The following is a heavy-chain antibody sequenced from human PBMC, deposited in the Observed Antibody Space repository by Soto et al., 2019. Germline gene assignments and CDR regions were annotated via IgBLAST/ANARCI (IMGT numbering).Heavy chain of an antibody. V-gene: IGHV4-34*01. D-gene: IGHD2-15*01. CDR2: INHSGST. CDR1: GGSFSGYY. J-gene: IGHJ5*02. CDR3: ASSSGGSCYSWFDP. Sequence: SETLSLTCAVYGGSFSGYYWSWIRQPPGKGLEWIGEINHSGSTNYNPSLKSRVTISVDTSKNQFSLKLSSVTAADTAVYYCASSSGGSCYSWFDPWGQGTLVTVSS.